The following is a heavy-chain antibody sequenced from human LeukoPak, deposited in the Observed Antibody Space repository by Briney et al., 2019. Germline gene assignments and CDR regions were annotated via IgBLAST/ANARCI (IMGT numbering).Heavy chain of an antibody. V-gene: IGHV1-3*01. J-gene: IGHJ3*02. D-gene: IGHD3-22*01. CDR2: INAGNGNT. Sequence: ASVKVSCKASGYTFTSNGISWVRQAPGQRLEWMGWINAGNGNTKYSQKFQDRVTVTRDTSTSTAYMELSSLRSEDTAVYYCAKDEKGYYHDTSGYPDAFDIWGQGTMVTVSS. CDR3: AKDEKGYYHDTSGYPDAFDI. CDR1: GYTFTSNG.